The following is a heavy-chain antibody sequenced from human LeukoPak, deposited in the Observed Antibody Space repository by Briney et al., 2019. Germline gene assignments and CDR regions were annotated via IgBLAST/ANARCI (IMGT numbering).Heavy chain of an antibody. J-gene: IGHJ1*01. D-gene: IGHD4-17*01. Sequence: PGGSLRLSCAASGFTFSDYYMSWIRQAPGKGLEWVSYISSSGSTIYYADSVKGRFTISRDNAKNSLYLQMNSLRAEDTAVYYCARNDYGDHTTYLQHWGQGTLVTVSS. V-gene: IGHV3-11*01. CDR2: ISSSGSTI. CDR1: GFTFSDYY. CDR3: ARNDYGDHTTYLQH.